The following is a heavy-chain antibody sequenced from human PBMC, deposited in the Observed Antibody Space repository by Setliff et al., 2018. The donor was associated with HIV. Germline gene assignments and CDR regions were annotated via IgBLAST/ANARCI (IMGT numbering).Heavy chain of an antibody. CDR2: IYYSGST. CDR1: GGSISSSSYY. J-gene: IGHJ4*02. D-gene: IGHD5-12*01. CDR3: ARGWKGGYSGYDSGKTDRQFDY. V-gene: IGHV4-39*01. Sequence: PSETLSLTCTVSGGSISSSSYYWGWIRQPPGKGLEWIGSIYYSGSTYYNPSLKSRVTISVDTSKNQFSLKLSSVTAADTAVYYCARGWKGGYSGYDSGKTDRQFDYWGQGTLVTVSS.